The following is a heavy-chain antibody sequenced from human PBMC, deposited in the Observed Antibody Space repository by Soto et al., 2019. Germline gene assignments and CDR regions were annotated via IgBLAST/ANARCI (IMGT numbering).Heavy chain of an antibody. CDR2: IYYSGST. CDR3: ARRRYLGGSPYNWFDP. D-gene: IGHD3-16*01. Sequence: PSETLSLTCTVSGGSSSSYYGSWIRRPPGKGLEWIGYIYYSGSTNYNPSLKSRVTISVDTSKNQFSLKLSSVTAADTAVYYCARRRYLGGSPYNWFDPWGQGTLVTVSS. V-gene: IGHV4-59*08. J-gene: IGHJ5*02. CDR1: GGSSSSYY.